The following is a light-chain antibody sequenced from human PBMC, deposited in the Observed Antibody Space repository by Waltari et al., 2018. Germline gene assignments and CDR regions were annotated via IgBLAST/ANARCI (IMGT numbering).Light chain of an antibody. V-gene: IGLV1-44*01. CDR1: SSNIGTHN. Sequence: QSVLTQPPSASRTPGKSVTISCSGRSSNIGTHNGTWYQKGPGTAPKLLIYSTNQRPSGVPDRFSGSKSGTSASLAISGLQSEDEAEYYCAAWDDSLNGLFGGGTKLTVL. CDR3: AAWDDSLNGL. J-gene: IGLJ2*01. CDR2: STN.